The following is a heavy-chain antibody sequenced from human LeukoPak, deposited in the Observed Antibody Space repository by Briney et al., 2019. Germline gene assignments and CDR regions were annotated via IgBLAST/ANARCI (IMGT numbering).Heavy chain of an antibody. CDR2: ISYDGSNK. CDR3: AKGTTVTTLDY. J-gene: IGHJ4*02. CDR1: GFTFSSYG. D-gene: IGHD4-17*01. Sequence: PGRSLRLSCAASGFTFSSYGMHWVRQAPGKGLEWVAVISYDGSNKYYADSVKGRFTISRDNSKNTLYLQMNSLRAEDTAVYYCAKGTTVTTLDYWGQGTLVTVSS. V-gene: IGHV3-30*18.